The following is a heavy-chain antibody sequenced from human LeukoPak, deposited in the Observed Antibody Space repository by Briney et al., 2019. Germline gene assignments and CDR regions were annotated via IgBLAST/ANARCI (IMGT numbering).Heavy chain of an antibody. Sequence: ASVKVSCKASGYTFTSYGISWVRQAPGQGLEWMGWINPNSGGTNYAQKFQGRVTMTRDTSISTAYMELSRLRSDDTAVYYCARAQCGGDCSSFDYWGQGTLVTVSS. CDR1: GYTFTSYG. V-gene: IGHV1-2*02. D-gene: IGHD2-21*02. CDR2: INPNSGGT. J-gene: IGHJ4*02. CDR3: ARAQCGGDCSSFDY.